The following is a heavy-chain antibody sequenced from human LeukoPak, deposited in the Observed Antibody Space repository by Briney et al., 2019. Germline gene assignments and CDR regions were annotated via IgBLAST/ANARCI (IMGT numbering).Heavy chain of an antibody. CDR2: IYYSGST. D-gene: IGHD6-13*01. V-gene: IGHV4-59*08. J-gene: IGHJ6*02. CDR1: GGSISSYY. Sequence: SETLSLTCTVSGGSISSYYWSWIRQPRGKGLEWIGCIYYSGSTNYNPSLKSRVTISVDTSKNQFSLKLSSVTAADTAVYYCARIAAADHSMAFYYYYGMDVWGQGTTVTVSS. CDR3: ARIAAADHSMAFYYYYGMDV.